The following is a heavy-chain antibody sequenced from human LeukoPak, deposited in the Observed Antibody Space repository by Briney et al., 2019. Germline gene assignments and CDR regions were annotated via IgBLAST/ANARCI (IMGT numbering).Heavy chain of an antibody. J-gene: IGHJ4*02. CDR1: GGSISSYY. V-gene: IGHV4-59*06. Sequence: SETLSLTCTVSGGSISSYYWSWIRQPPGKGLEWIGYIYYSGSTYYNPSLMSRVTISVDTSKNQFSLKLSSVTAADTAVYYCARYYDSSGYYFDYWGQGTLVTVSS. CDR2: IYYSGST. D-gene: IGHD3-22*01. CDR3: ARYYDSSGYYFDY.